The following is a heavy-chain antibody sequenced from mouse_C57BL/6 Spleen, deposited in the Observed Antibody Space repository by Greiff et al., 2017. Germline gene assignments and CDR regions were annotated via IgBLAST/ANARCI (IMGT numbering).Heavy chain of an antibody. V-gene: IGHV1-19*01. CDR3: ARSAEHGKYAMGY. D-gene: IGHD2-1*01. J-gene: IGHJ4*01. CDR1: GYTFTDYD. Sequence: EVQLQQSGPVLVKPGASVKMSCKASGYTFTDYDMNWVRQSHGKSLEWIGVISPYNGGTSYNQTFKGRGTLTFDKSSSTAYMEINSLTSEDSAVYYCARSAEHGKYAMGYWGQGASVTASS. CDR2: ISPYNGGT.